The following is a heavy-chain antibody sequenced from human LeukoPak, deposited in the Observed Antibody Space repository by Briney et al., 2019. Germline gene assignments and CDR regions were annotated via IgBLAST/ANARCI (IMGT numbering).Heavy chain of an antibody. CDR2: ISGSGGST. CDR3: AKRGLWFGELGYYFDY. J-gene: IGHJ4*02. Sequence: GGSLRLSCAASGFTFSSYAMSWVCQAPGTGLEWVSAISGSGGSTYYADSVKGRFTISRDNSKNTLYLQMNSLRAEDTAVYYCAKRGLWFGELGYYFDYWRQGTLVTVSS. CDR1: GFTFSSYA. V-gene: IGHV3-23*01. D-gene: IGHD3-10*01.